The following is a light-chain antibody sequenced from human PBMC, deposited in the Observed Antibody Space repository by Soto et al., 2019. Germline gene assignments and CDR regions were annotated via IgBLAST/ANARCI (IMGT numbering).Light chain of an antibody. Sequence: QPVLTQPRSVSGSPGQSVTISCTGTSSDVGGYNYVSWYQHHPGKAPKLMIYDVSERPSGVPDRFSGSKSGNTASLTISGLQAEDEADYYCCSYAGRYTLFGGGTKLTVL. V-gene: IGLV2-11*01. CDR2: DVS. CDR3: CSYAGRYTL. J-gene: IGLJ2*01. CDR1: SSDVGGYNY.